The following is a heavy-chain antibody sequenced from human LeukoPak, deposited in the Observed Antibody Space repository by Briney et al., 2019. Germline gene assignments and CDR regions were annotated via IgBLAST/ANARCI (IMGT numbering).Heavy chain of an antibody. J-gene: IGHJ6*02. CDR2: IGGSGTST. CDR3: AKTSQGHPPYYCSMDV. Sequence: PGGSLRLSCAASGFTFSSYAMIWVRQAPGKGLEWVSAIGGSGTSTFYADSVKGRFTISRDNSKNTPYLQMNSLRAEDTAVYYCAKTSQGHPPYYCSMDVWGQGTTVTVSS. CDR1: GFTFSSYA. V-gene: IGHV3-23*01.